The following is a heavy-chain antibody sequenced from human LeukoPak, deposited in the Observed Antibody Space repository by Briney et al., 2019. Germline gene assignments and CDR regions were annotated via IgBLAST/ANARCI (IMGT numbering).Heavy chain of an antibody. CDR2: IYSGGST. Sequence: GGSLRLSCAASGFTVSSNYMSWVRQAPGKGLEWVSVIYSGGSTYYADSVKGRFTISRDNSKNTLYLQMNSLRAEDTAVYYCARDRSYNYYDILTGYYRDAFDIWGQGTMVTVSS. V-gene: IGHV3-66*01. J-gene: IGHJ3*02. D-gene: IGHD3-9*01. CDR3: ARDRSYNYYDILTGYYRDAFDI. CDR1: GFTVSSNY.